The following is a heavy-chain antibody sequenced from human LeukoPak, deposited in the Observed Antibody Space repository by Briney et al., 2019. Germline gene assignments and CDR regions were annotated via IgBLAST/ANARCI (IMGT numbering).Heavy chain of an antibody. CDR1: GFTFSNAW. CDR3: ARDSDYGSGSWGYFDY. J-gene: IGHJ4*02. V-gene: IGHV3-66*01. CDR2: IYSGGST. Sequence: GGSLRLSCADSGFTFSNAWMSWVRQAPGKGLEWVSVIYSGGSTYHADSVKGRFTISRDNSKNTLYLQMNSLRAEDTAVYYCARDSDYGSGSWGYFDYWGQGTLVTVSS. D-gene: IGHD3-10*01.